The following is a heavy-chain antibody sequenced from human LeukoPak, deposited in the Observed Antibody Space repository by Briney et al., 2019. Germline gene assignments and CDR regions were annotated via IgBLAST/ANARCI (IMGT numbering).Heavy chain of an antibody. CDR3: AILQGIAVAGTLDY. D-gene: IGHD6-19*01. J-gene: IGHJ4*02. CDR1: GFTFSSYA. V-gene: IGHV3-23*01. CDR2: ISGSGGST. Sequence: GGSLRLSCAASGFTFSSYAMSWVRQAPGKGLEWVSAISGSGGSTYYADSVKGRFTISRDNSKNTLYLQMNSLRAEDTAVYYCAILQGIAVAGTLDYWGQGTLVTVSS.